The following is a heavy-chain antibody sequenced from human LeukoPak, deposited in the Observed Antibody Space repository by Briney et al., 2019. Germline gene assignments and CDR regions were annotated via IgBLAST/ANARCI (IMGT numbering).Heavy chain of an antibody. J-gene: IGHJ4*02. Sequence: GGSLRLSCAASGFTFPNFAMSWVRQAPGKGLEWVSAISGGGETTYYADSAKGRFTISRDNSQNTLYLQMNSLRAEDTAVYYCARDYADYVGYFFFDYWGQGTLVTVSS. D-gene: IGHD4-17*01. CDR3: ARDYADYVGYFFFDY. CDR2: ISGGGETT. CDR1: GFTFPNFA. V-gene: IGHV3-23*01.